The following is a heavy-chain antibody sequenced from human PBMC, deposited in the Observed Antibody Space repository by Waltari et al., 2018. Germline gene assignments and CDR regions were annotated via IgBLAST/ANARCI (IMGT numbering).Heavy chain of an antibody. CDR2: INPSGGST. CDR3: AREWSTMGWYGDSPDY. D-gene: IGHD4-17*01. J-gene: IGHJ4*02. CDR1: GYTFTSYY. Sequence: QVQLVQSGAEVKKPGASVKVSCKASGYTFTSYYMHWVRQAPGQGLEWMGIINPSGGSTSYAQKFQGRVTMTRDTSTSTVYMELSSLRSEDTAVYDCAREWSTMGWYGDSPDYWGQGTLVTVSS. V-gene: IGHV1-46*01.